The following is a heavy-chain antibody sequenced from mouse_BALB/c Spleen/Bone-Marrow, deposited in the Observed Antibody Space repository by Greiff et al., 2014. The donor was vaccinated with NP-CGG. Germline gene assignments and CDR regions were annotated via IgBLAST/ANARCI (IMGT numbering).Heavy chain of an antibody. J-gene: IGHJ4*01. CDR1: GFTFSSYG. CDR3: ARVSYYAMDY. V-gene: IGHV5-6-3*01. CDR2: INSNGGST. Sequence: EVQLQQSGGGLVQPGGSLKLSCAASGFTFSSYGMSWVRQTPDKRLELVATINSNGGSTYYPDSVKGRFTISRDNAKNTLYPQMSSLKSEDTAMYYCARVSYYAMDYWGQGTSVTVSS.